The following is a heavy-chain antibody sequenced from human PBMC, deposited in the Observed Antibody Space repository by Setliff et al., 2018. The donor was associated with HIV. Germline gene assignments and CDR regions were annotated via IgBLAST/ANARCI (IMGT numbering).Heavy chain of an antibody. CDR2: IDHSGST. J-gene: IGHJ4*02. Sequence: GGSVSGYYWSWIRQPPGKGLEWIGEIDHSGSTNYNPSLRSRVTISVDTSKNQFSLKLSSVTAADTAVYYCARGRVFCNGDSCYHLDYWGQGIPVTVSS. CDR3: ARGRVFCNGDSCYHLDY. V-gene: IGHV4-34*01. D-gene: IGHD2-15*01. CDR1: GGSVSGYY.